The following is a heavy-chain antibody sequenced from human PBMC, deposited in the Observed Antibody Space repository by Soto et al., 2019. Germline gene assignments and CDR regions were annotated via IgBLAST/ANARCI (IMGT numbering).Heavy chain of an antibody. D-gene: IGHD1-26*01. CDR2: TYYRSKWYN. CDR1: GDSVSSNSAA. J-gene: IGHJ4*02. Sequence: SQTLSLTCGISGDSVSSNSAAWNWLRQSPSRGLEWLGRTYYRSKWYNDYAVSVESRITINPDTSKSHFSLQLNFVTPEDTAVYFCARGEQYSGRTFDYCGQGTLVTGSS. V-gene: IGHV6-1*01. CDR3: ARGEQYSGRTFDY.